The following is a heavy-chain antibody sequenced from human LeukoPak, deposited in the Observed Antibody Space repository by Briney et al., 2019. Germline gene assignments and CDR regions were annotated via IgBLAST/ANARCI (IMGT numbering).Heavy chain of an antibody. CDR2: IDPGSGNT. D-gene: IGHD3-10*01. J-gene: IGHJ4*02. CDR3: ARDMGIRGVRTPFDY. CDR1: GYTFTAYY. Sequence: ASVKVSCTASGYTFTAYYMHWVRQAPGQGLESMGWIDPGSGNTKYAQKFQGRGTMTRDTSINTAYMELSRLTSDDTAVYYCARDMGIRGVRTPFDYWGQGTLVAVS. V-gene: IGHV1-2*02.